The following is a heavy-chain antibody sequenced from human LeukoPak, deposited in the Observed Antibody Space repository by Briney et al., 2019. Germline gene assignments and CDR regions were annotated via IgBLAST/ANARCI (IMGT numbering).Heavy chain of an antibody. CDR2: ISWNSGSI. CDR1: GFTFDDYA. J-gene: IGHJ3*02. Sequence: GGSLRLSCAASGFTFDDYAMHWVRQAPGKGLEWVSGISWNSGSIGYADSVKGRFTISRDNAKNSLYLQMNSLRAEDMALYYCAKGLGSYYDDAFDIWGQGTMVTVSS. CDR3: AKGLGSYYDDAFDI. D-gene: IGHD1-26*01. V-gene: IGHV3-9*03.